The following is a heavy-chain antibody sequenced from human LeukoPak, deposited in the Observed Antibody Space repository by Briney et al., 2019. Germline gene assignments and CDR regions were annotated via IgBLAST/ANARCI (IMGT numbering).Heavy chain of an antibody. CDR3: AKSPMTTVTTYFDY. J-gene: IGHJ4*02. CDR2: ISGSGGST. V-gene: IGHV3-23*01. D-gene: IGHD4-17*01. CDR1: GFTFNSYA. Sequence: GGSLRLSCAASGFTFNSYAMSWVRQAPGKGLEWVSAISGSGGSTHYADSVKGRFTISRDNSKNTLYLQMNSLRAEDTAVYYCAKSPMTTVTTYFDYWGQGTLVTVSS.